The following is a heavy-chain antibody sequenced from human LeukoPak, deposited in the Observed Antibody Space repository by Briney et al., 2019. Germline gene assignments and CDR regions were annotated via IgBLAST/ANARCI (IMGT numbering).Heavy chain of an antibody. CDR3: ARAPGYCSSTSCSKYYYYYYMDV. CDR1: GYTFTSYG. J-gene: IGHJ6*03. CDR2: ISAYNGNT. V-gene: IGHV1-18*04. D-gene: IGHD2-2*01. Sequence: AAVKVSCKASGYTFTSYGISWVRQAPGQGREGMGWISAYNGNTNYAQKLQGRVTMTTDTSTSTAYMELRSLRSDDTAVYYCARAPGYCSSTSCSKYYYYYYMDVWGKGTTVTVSS.